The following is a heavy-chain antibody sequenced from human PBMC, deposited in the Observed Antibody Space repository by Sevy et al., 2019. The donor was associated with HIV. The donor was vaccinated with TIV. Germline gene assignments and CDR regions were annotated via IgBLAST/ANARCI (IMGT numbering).Heavy chain of an antibody. CDR3: APERVRGPFAI. CDR1: GFTFSIYT. CDR2: IVGSGSTI. Sequence: GGSLRLSCAASGFTFSIYTMSWVRQAPGKGLECVSYIVGSGSTIYYADSVKGRFTISRDKAKNSLYLQINSLRAEDTAVYYCAPERVRGPFAIWGQGTMVTVSS. V-gene: IGHV3-48*01. J-gene: IGHJ3*02. D-gene: IGHD3-3*01.